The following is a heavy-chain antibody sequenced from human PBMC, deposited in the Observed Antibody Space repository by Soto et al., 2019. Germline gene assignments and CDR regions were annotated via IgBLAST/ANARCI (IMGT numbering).Heavy chain of an antibody. V-gene: IGHV4-31*03. CDR3: ARDRGSSWYRWYFDY. CDR2: IYYSGST. CDR1: DGSSGGGGDY. J-gene: IGHJ4*02. D-gene: IGHD6-13*01. Sequence: SETKCLTSSVADGSSGGGGDYWSWIKQHPGKGLEWIGYIYYSGSTYYNPSLKSRVTISVDTSKNQFSLKLSSVTAADTAVYYCARDRGSSWYRWYFDYWGQGTLVTVSS.